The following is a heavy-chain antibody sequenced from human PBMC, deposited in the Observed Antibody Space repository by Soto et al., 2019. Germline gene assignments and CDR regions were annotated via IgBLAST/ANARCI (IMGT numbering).Heavy chain of an antibody. D-gene: IGHD3-16*02. CDR2: IYHTGST. CDR1: GVTVSSDAYY. Sequence: SETLSLTFTVSGVTVSSDAYYWSWIRQHPGKGLEWIGNIYHTGSTYYSPSLKSRVVISLDTSNNQFSLTLTSVTAADTAVYYCARYRFSGNKWPKFDYWGRGTLVTVSS. J-gene: IGHJ4*02. CDR3: ARYRFSGNKWPKFDY. V-gene: IGHV4-31*03.